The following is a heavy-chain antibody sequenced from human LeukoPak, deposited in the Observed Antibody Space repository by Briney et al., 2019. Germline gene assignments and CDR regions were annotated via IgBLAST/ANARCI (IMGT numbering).Heavy chain of an antibody. J-gene: IGHJ4*02. CDR1: GFTFSSYW. V-gene: IGHV3-74*01. D-gene: IGHD2-15*01. CDR2: INSDGSST. CDR3: ARGGGSIAYY. Sequence: PGGSLRLSCAASGFTFSSYWMHWVRQAPGKGLVGVSRINSDGSSTSYADSVKGRFTISRDNAKNTLYLQMNSLRVEDTAVYYCARGGGSIAYYWVQGTLVTVSS.